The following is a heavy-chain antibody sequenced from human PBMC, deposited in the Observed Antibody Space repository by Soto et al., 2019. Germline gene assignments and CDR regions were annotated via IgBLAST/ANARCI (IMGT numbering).Heavy chain of an antibody. CDR3: ARAAGAAAGTNRFDP. Sequence: SVKVSCKASGGTFSSYAISWVRQAPGQGLEWMGGIIPIFGTANYAQKFQGRVTITADESTSTAYMELSSLRSEDTAVYYCARAAGAAAGTNRFDPWGQGTLVTVSS. J-gene: IGHJ5*02. CDR2: IIPIFGTA. CDR1: GGTFSSYA. D-gene: IGHD6-13*01. V-gene: IGHV1-69*13.